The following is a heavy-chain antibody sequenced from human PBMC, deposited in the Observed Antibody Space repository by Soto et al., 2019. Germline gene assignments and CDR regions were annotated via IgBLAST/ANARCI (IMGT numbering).Heavy chain of an antibody. D-gene: IGHD2-8*01. Sequence: PSETLSLPCTVSGGSVSSGSYYWSWIRQPPGKGLEWIGYIYYSGSTNYNPSLKSRVTISVDTSKNQFSLKLSSVTAADTAVYYCARKTIYCTTGVCYAPTVDYWGQGTLVTAPQ. J-gene: IGHJ4*02. V-gene: IGHV4-61*01. CDR3: ARKTIYCTTGVCYAPTVDY. CDR1: GGSVSSGSYY. CDR2: IYYSGST.